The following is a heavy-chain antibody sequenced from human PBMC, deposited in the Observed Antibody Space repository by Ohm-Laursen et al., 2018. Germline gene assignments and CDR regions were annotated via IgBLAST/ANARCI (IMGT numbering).Heavy chain of an antibody. CDR3: ASLMVGLVYSSTRDGMDV. CDR2: IWYDGSNK. J-gene: IGHJ6*02. Sequence: RSLRLSCAASGFTFRNYGMHWVRQAPGKELEWVAVIWYDGSNKYYADSVKGRFTISRDNSKNTLYLQMNSLRAEDTAVYYCASLMVGLVYSSTRDGMDVWGQGTTVTVSS. CDR1: GFTFRNYG. D-gene: IGHD6-13*01. V-gene: IGHV3-33*01.